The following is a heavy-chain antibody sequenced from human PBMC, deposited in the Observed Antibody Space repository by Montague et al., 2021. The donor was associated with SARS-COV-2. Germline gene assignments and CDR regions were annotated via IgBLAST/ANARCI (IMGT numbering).Heavy chain of an antibody. V-gene: IGHV4-59*08. CDR1: GGFISSYY. D-gene: IGHD2-21*02. CDR2: IYYSGST. J-gene: IGHJ3*02. Sequence: SETLSLTCTVSGGFISSYYWSWIRQPPGKGLEWIGYIYYSGSTNYNPSLKSRVTISIDTSKNQFSLKLSSVTAADTAVYYCARQIPLRTHIVVVTALLGGAFDXWGQGTMVTVSS. CDR3: ARQIPLRTHIVVVTALLGGAFDX.